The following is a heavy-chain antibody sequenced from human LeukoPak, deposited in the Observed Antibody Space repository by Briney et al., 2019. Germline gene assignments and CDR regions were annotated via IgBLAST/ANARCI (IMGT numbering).Heavy chain of an antibody. Sequence: GGSLRLSCAATGFTFTTYWMAWVRQAPGKGLEWVANIKQDGSEKYYVDSVKGRFTISRDNAENSLYLQMNSLRAEDTAVYYCARDSDGVLDYWGQGTLVTVSS. CDR3: ARDSDGVLDY. D-gene: IGHD3-10*01. CDR1: GFTFTTYW. V-gene: IGHV3-7*04. CDR2: IKQDGSEK. J-gene: IGHJ4*02.